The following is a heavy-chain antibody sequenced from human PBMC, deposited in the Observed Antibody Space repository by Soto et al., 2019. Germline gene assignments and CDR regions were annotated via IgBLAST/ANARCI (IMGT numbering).Heavy chain of an antibody. J-gene: IGHJ4*02. CDR3: ARGRYGDY. D-gene: IGHD1-1*01. V-gene: IGHV1-18*01. CDR1: GYAFTTYG. Sequence: QVHLVQSGAEVKKPGASVKVSCKGSGYAFTTYGITWVRQAPGQGLEWMGWISANNGNTNYAQKLQGRVTVTRDTSTSTDYRELRSLRADDTAVYYCARGRYGDYWGQGARVTVSS. CDR2: ISANNGNT.